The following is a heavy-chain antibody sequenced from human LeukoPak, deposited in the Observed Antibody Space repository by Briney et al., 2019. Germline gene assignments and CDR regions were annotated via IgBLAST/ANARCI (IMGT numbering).Heavy chain of an antibody. J-gene: IGHJ6*02. CDR2: IYYSGST. Sequence: SETLSLTCAVSGGSISTYYWSWIRQPPGKGLEWIGSIYYSGSTNYSPSLKSRVTISVDTSKNQFSLKLSSVTAADTAVYYCARESTTVTHSYYYYGMDVWGQGTTVTVSS. CDR1: GGSISTYY. CDR3: ARESTTVTHSYYYYGMDV. D-gene: IGHD4-17*01. V-gene: IGHV4-59*12.